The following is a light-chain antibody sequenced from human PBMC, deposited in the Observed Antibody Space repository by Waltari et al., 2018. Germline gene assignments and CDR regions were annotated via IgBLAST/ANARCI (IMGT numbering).Light chain of an antibody. Sequence: EIVLTQSPGTLSLSPRERATLSCRASQSVSGSYLAWYQQKPGQAPRLLIYGASSRAPGVPDRFGGSGSGTDFTLTISRLEPEDFAVYYCQQYGNSPRYTFGQGTKLEIK. CDR3: QQYGNSPRYT. CDR1: QSVSGSY. V-gene: IGKV3-20*01. J-gene: IGKJ2*01. CDR2: GAS.